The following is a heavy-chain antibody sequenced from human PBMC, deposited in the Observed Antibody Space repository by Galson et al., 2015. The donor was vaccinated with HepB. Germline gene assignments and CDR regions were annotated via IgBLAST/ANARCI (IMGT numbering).Heavy chain of an antibody. V-gene: IGHV4-59*08. CDR3: ARGYDILTGYYAFDM. CDR2: IFYTGDT. J-gene: IGHJ3*02. D-gene: IGHD3-9*01. Sequence: TLSLTCTVSGGSMSSFYWNWIRQPPGRGLEWVGSIFYTGDTNYNPSLKSRVTISLDTSKNQFSLKLTSVTAADTAMYYCARGYDILTGYYAFDMWGQGTMVTVSS. CDR1: GGSMSSFY.